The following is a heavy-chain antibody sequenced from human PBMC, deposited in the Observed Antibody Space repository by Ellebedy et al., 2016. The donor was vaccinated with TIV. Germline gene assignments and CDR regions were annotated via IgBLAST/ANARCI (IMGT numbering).Heavy chain of an antibody. J-gene: IGHJ3*02. D-gene: IGHD3-3*01. CDR3: AKESWRSAFDI. CDR1: GFTFDDYA. CDR2: ISWNSGSI. Sequence: GGSLRLSXAASGFTFDDYAMHWVQQAPGKGLEWVSGISWNSGSIGYADFLKGRFTISRDNAKNSLYLQMNSLRAEDTALYYCAKESWRSAFDIWGQGTMVTVSS. V-gene: IGHV3-9*01.